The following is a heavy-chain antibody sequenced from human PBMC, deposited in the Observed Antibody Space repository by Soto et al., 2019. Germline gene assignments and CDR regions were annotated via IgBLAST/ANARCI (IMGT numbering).Heavy chain of an antibody. D-gene: IGHD1-20*01. J-gene: IGHJ6*02. V-gene: IGHV5-10-1*01. CDR2: IDPSDSYT. CDR3: ARDANWNGYYYGMDV. CDR1: GYSFTIYW. Sequence: GESLKISCKGSGYSFTIYWISWVRQMPGKGLEWMGRIDPSDSYTNYSPSFQGHVTMTRDTSISTAYMELSRLRSDDTAVYYCARDANWNGYYYGMDVWGQGTTVTVSS.